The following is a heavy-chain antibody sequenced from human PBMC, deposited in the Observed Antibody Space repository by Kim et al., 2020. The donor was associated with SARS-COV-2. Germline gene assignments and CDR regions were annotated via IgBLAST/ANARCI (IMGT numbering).Heavy chain of an antibody. V-gene: IGHV3-64D*09. D-gene: IGHD6-6*01. CDR3: VKSRSSSVAYNWFDP. J-gene: IGHJ5*02. Sequence: DSVQGRFTISRDNSKNTLYLQMSSLRAEDTAVYYCVKSRSSSVAYNWFDPWGQGTLVTVSS.